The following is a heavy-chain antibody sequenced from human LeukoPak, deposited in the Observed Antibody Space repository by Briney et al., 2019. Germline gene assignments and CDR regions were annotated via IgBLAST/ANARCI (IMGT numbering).Heavy chain of an antibody. Sequence: GGSLRLSCAASGFTFSSHAMSWVRQAPGKGLEWVSAISGSGGSTYYADSVKGRFTISRDNSKNTLYLQMNSLRAEDTAVYYCAKDNSFRGYSYGTFDYWGQGTLVTVSS. CDR3: AKDNSFRGYSYGTFDY. V-gene: IGHV3-23*01. CDR2: ISGSGGST. J-gene: IGHJ4*02. D-gene: IGHD5-18*01. CDR1: GFTFSSHA.